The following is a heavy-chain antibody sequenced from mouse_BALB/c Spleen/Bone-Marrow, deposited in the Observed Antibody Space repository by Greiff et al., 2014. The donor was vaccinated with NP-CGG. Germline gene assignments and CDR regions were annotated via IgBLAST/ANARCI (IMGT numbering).Heavy chain of an antibody. CDR2: IRLKSNNYAT. J-gene: IGHJ3*01. Sequence: EVKLQESGGGLVQPGGSMKLSCVASGFTFSNYWMNWVRQSPEKGLEWVAEIRLKSNNYATHYAESVKGRFTISRDDSKSSVYPQMNNLRAEDTGIYYCTTGFAYWGQGTLVTVSA. V-gene: IGHV6-6*02. CDR1: GFTFSNYW. CDR3: TTGFAY.